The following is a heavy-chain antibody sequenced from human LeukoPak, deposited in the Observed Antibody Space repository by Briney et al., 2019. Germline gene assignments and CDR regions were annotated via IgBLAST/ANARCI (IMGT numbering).Heavy chain of an antibody. D-gene: IGHD3-10*02. CDR3: GNGDLFGEY. CDR1: GFTFSSDS. V-gene: IGHV3-23*01. Sequence: GGSLRLSCAASGFTFSSDSMSWVRQAPGKGLEWVSAISSSGGNGYYADSVKDRFTISRDNFKTTLYLQMNSLSAEDTAVYSCGNGDLFGEYWGQGTLVTVSS. CDR2: ISSSGGNG. J-gene: IGHJ4*02.